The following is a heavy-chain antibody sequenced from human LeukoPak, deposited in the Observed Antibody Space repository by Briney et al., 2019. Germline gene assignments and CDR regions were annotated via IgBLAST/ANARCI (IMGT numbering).Heavy chain of an antibody. CDR1: GYTFTSYG. CDR3: ARSEDYDSSPSFDY. D-gene: IGHD3-22*01. CDR2: ISAYNGNT. J-gene: IGHJ4*02. Sequence: ASVKVSCKASGYTFTSYGISWVRQAPGQGLEWMGWISAYNGNTNYAQKLQGRVTMTTDTSTSTAYMELRSLRSDDTAVYYCARSEDYDSSPSFDYWGRGTLVTVSS. V-gene: IGHV1-18*01.